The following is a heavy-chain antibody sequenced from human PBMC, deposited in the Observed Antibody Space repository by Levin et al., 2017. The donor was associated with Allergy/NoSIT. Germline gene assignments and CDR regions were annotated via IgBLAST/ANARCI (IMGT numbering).Heavy chain of an antibody. Sequence: QPGGSLRLSCAASGFTFSSYSMSWVRQAPGKGLEWVSYISSSSGTIKYADSVKGRFTISRDNAENSLNLQINNLRDEDTAVYYCARGSVVIPWWYFDLWGRGTLVTVSS. D-gene: IGHD3-22*01. CDR3: ARGSVVIPWWYFDL. V-gene: IGHV3-48*02. CDR2: ISSSSGTI. J-gene: IGHJ2*01. CDR1: GFTFSSYS.